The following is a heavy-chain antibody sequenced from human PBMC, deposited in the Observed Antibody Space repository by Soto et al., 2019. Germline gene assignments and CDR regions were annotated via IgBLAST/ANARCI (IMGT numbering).Heavy chain of an antibody. D-gene: IGHD3-22*01. J-gene: IGHJ6*02. CDR1: GGSISSGGYY. V-gene: IGHV4-31*03. Sequence: QVQLQESGPGLVKPSQTLSLTCTVSGGSISSGGYYWSWIRQHPGKGLECIGYIYYSGSTYYNPSLKSRVTISVDTSKTQFSLKLSSVTAADTAVYYCARHNYDSSGTAVDVWGQGTTVTVSS. CDR3: ARHNYDSSGTAVDV. CDR2: IYYSGST.